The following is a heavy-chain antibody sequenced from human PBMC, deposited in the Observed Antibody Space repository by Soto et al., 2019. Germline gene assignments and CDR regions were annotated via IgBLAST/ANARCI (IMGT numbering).Heavy chain of an antibody. CDR2: IYYSGST. CDR1: RGSISSGTNY. V-gene: IGHV4-39*07. J-gene: IGHJ5*02. Sequence: PSETLSLTCTVSRGSISSGTNYWAWIRQPPGKGLEWIANIYYSGSTFYNPSLKSRVTISLDTSKNQFSLKLSSVTAADTAVYYCARVSPGNWFDPWGQGTLVTVSS. CDR3: ARVSPGNWFDP.